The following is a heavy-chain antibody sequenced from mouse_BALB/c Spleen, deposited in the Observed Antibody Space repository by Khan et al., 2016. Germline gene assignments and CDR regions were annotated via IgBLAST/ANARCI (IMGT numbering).Heavy chain of an antibody. CDR3: ARSPYDYDVGFAY. J-gene: IGHJ3*01. Sequence: VQLKQSGAELVKPGASVKLSCTASGFNIKDTYMHWVKQRPEQGLEWIGRIDPANGNTKYDPKFQGKATIPADTSSNTAYLQHSSLTSEDTAVYYCARSPYDYDVGFAYWGQGTLVTVSA. V-gene: IGHV14-3*02. D-gene: IGHD2-4*01. CDR2: IDPANGNT. CDR1: GFNIKDTY.